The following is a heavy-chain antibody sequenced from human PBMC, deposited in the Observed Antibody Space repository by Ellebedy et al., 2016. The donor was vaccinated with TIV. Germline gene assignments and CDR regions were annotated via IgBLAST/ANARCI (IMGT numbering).Heavy chain of an antibody. D-gene: IGHD2-15*01. CDR2: INPNSDGI. CDR3: ARTQGYCSAGSCFRLIGY. Sequence: ASVKVSCXASGYTFTDYYIHWVRQAPGQGLEWMGWINPNSDGINYAQKFQGRVTMTRDTSISTAYMELSRLRSDDTAVYYCARTQGYCSAGSCFRLIGYWGQGTLVTVSS. V-gene: IGHV1-2*02. CDR1: GYTFTDYY. J-gene: IGHJ4*02.